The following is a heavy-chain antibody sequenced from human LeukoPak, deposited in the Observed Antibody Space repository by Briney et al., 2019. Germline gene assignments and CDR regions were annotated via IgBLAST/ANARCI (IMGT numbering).Heavy chain of an antibody. D-gene: IGHD2-21*02. J-gene: IGHJ4*02. CDR2: IIPIFGTA. Sequence: GSSVKVSCKASGGTFSSYAISWVRQAPGQGLEWMEGIIPIFGTANYAQKFQGRVTITADESTSTAYMELSSLRSEDTAVYYCARGTPSPRLSLNQYYFDYWGQGTLVTVSS. CDR3: ARGTPSPRLSLNQYYFDY. CDR1: GGTFSSYA. V-gene: IGHV1-69*01.